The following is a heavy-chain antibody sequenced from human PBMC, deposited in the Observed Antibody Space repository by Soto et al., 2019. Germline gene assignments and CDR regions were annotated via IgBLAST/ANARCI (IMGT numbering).Heavy chain of an antibody. CDR2: ASASGSGT. V-gene: IGHV3-23*01. J-gene: IGHJ4*02. CDR1: GFTFSDFA. CDR3: AKGRPGVAAAPDY. Sequence: EVQLLESGGGSVHPGESLRLSCAASGFTFSDFAMVWVRQAPGKGLEWVSSASASGSGTYYADSVKGRFTISRDNSKNTLVLHMTNLSAGDTALYFCAKGRPGVAAAPDYWGQGTLVTVSS. D-gene: IGHD2-21*01.